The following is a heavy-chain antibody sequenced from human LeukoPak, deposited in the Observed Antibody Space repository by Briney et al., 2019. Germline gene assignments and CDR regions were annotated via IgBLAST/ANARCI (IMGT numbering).Heavy chain of an antibody. D-gene: IGHD6-19*01. CDR2: INPRGST. J-gene: IGHJ6*04. Sequence: SSETLSFTCGVSGGSFSSHYWTWIRQPPGKGLEWIGEINPRGSTNYNPSLESRVTVSADTSRNQLSLSLTSVTAADSAVYFCARGLRQGSAWSWGPKEKSYQYMDVWGTGTTVIVSS. CDR1: GGSFSSHY. CDR3: ARGLRQGSAWSWGPKEKSYQYMDV. V-gene: IGHV4-34*01.